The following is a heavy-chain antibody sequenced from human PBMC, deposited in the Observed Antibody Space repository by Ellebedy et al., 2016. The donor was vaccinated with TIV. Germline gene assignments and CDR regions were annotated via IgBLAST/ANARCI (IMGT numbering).Heavy chain of an antibody. V-gene: IGHV3-7*03. CDR3: AKVVKGSLDP. Sequence: GESLKISXAASGFTFSSYWMQWVRQAPGKGLEWVANIKQDGSAKYYVDSVKGRFTISRDNAKNSVYLQINSLRAEDTAVYYCAKVVKGSLDPWGQGTLVTVSS. CDR1: GFTFSSYW. CDR2: IKQDGSAK. D-gene: IGHD2-15*01. J-gene: IGHJ5*02.